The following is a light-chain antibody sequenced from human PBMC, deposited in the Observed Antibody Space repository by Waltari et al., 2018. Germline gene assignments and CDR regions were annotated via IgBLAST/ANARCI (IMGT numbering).Light chain of an antibody. CDR3: VAWDDRLNARV. Sequence: QSVLTQPPSASGTPGQRVIISCSGSSSNIASNAVNLSQLLPGTAPKRLVYSDNQRPSGVPDRLSGSKSGTSASLAISGLQSADEADYYCVAWDDRLNARVFGTGTKVTVL. J-gene: IGLJ1*01. CDR1: SSNIASNA. V-gene: IGLV1-44*01. CDR2: SDN.